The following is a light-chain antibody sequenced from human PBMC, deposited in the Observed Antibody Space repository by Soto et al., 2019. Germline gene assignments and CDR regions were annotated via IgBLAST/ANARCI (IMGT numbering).Light chain of an antibody. Sequence: QSALTQPASVSGSLGQSITISCTGTSSDVGNYKLVSWYQHHTVKAPKLMIYEVSNRPSGVSNRFSASKSDNTASLTISGLQAEDEADYYCCSYAGDITWVFGGGTKLTVL. CDR2: EVS. CDR1: SSDVGNYKL. J-gene: IGLJ3*02. V-gene: IGLV2-23*02. CDR3: CSYAGDITWV.